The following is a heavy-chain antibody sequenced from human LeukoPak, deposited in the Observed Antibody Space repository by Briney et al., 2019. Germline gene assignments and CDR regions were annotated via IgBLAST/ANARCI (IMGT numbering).Heavy chain of an antibody. CDR3: ARKKGSGWDSWAFDF. J-gene: IGHJ3*01. V-gene: IGHV4-59*01. CDR1: SGAISGFY. D-gene: IGHD6-19*01. CDR2: FYYSGST. Sequence: SETLSLTCIVSSGAISGFYWTWIRQPPGKGLEWIGHFYYSGSTNYNPSLESRVTLSVDPSKNHFSLKLTSVTAADTAVYYCARKKGSGWDSWAFDFWGQGTMVTVSS.